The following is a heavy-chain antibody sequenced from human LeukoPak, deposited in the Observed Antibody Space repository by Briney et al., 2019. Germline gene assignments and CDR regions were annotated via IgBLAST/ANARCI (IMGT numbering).Heavy chain of an antibody. CDR1: GFTFSSYA. Sequence: GGSLRLSCAASGFTFSSYAMSWVRQAPGGGLEWVSSITISGDTTYYADSVKGRFTISRDNSKNTLSLRLNSLRADDTAIFYCAKAVGAYRGFFDFWGQGTLVTVSP. D-gene: IGHD1-26*01. J-gene: IGHJ4*02. V-gene: IGHV3-23*01. CDR3: AKAVGAYRGFFDF. CDR2: ITISGDTT.